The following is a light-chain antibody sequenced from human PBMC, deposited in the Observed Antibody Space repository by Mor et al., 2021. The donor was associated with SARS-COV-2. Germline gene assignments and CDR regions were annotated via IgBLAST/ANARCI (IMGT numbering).Light chain of an antibody. CDR2: GAS. CDR3: QQYGSSPLT. Sequence: MVSSSYLAWYQQKPGQAPRLLIYGASSRATGIPDRFSGSGSGTDFTLTISRLEPEDFAVYYCQQYGSSPLTFGPGTKVDIK. J-gene: IGKJ3*01. CDR1: MVSSSY. V-gene: IGKV3-20*01.